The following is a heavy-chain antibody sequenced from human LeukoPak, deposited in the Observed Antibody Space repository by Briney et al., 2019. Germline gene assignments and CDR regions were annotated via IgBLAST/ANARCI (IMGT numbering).Heavy chain of an antibody. Sequence: GGSLRLSCAASGFTFSYYWMSWVRQAPGKVLEWVANIKQDGTDKYYVDSVRGRFTISRDNAKNSLYLQMNSLRAEDTAVYYCAKKAVAGFGNYFDYWGQGTLVTVSS. V-gene: IGHV3-7*01. CDR2: IKQDGTDK. J-gene: IGHJ4*02. D-gene: IGHD6-19*01. CDR3: AKKAVAGFGNYFDY. CDR1: GFTFSYYW.